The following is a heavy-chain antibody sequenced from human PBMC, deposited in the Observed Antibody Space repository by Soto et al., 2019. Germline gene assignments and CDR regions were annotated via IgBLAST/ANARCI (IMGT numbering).Heavy chain of an antibody. Sequence: GGSLRLSCAASGFTFSRYWMHWVRQAPGKGLVWVSRINSDGSGTSYADSVKGRFTISRDNAKNTLYLQMNSLSAEDSALYYCARPLDIATVINYGMDVWGQGTTVTVSS. D-gene: IGHD5-18*01. J-gene: IGHJ6*02. V-gene: IGHV3-74*01. CDR2: INSDGSGT. CDR3: ARPLDIATVINYGMDV. CDR1: GFTFSRYW.